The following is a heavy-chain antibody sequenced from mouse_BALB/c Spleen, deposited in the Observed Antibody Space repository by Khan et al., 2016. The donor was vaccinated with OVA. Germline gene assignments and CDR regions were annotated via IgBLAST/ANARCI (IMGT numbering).Heavy chain of an antibody. V-gene: IGHV1-54*01. CDR2: INPGSGGT. Sequence: VQLLETGAELVRPGTSVKVSCKASGYAFTNYLIEWVKQRPGQGLEWIGVINPGSGGTNYNEKFKDKATLTADKSSSTAYMQLSSLTSDDSAVYFCSRSGYGFGAYWGQGTLVTVSA. CDR3: SRSGYGFGAY. D-gene: IGHD3-2*02. J-gene: IGHJ3*01. CDR1: GYAFTNYL.